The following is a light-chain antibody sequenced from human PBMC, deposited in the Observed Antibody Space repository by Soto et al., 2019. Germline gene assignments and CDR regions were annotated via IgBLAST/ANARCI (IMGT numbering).Light chain of an antibody. CDR2: WAS. V-gene: IGKV4-1*01. J-gene: IGKJ2*01. CDR3: QHYYSSPHT. Sequence: DIVMTQSPDSLAVSLGETATINCKSTQSVLYSSNNKNYLAWYQQKPGQPPKLLIYWASTRESGVPDRFSGSGSGTDFTLTISSLQAEDVAVYYCQHYYSSPHTFGQGTKREIK. CDR1: QSVLYSSNNKNY.